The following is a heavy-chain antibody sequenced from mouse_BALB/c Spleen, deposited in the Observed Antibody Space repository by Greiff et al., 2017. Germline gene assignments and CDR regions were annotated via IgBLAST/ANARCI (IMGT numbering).Heavy chain of an antibody. V-gene: IGHV5-15*02. Sequence: EVHLVESGGGLVQPGGSRKLSCAASGFTFSDYGMAWVRQAPGKGPEWVAFISNLAYSIYYADTVTGRFTISRENAKNTLYLEMSSLRSEDTAMYYCATGKGDYYAMDYWGQGTSVTVSS. J-gene: IGHJ4*01. CDR3: ATGKGDYYAMDY. CDR1: GFTFSDYG. CDR2: ISNLAYSI.